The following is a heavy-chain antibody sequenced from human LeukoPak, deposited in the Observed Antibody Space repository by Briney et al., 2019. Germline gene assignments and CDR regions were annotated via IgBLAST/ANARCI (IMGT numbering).Heavy chain of an antibody. CDR2: ITGSGHTT. J-gene: IGHJ2*01. V-gene: IGHV3-23*01. CDR1: GFTFSSYA. D-gene: IGHD3-3*01. Sequence: PGGSLRLSCAASGFTFSSYAMSRVRQAPGKGLEWVSGITGSGHTTYYADSVKGRFTISRDNSKNTLYVQMNSLGAEDTAVYYCAKAIRNLGWYFDLWGRGTLVTVSS. CDR3: AKAIRNLGWYFDL.